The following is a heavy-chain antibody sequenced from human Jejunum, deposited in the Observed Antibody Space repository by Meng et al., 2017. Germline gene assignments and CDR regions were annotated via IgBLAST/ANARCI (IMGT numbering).Heavy chain of an antibody. D-gene: IGHD6-19*01. V-gene: IGHV4-4*02. J-gene: IGHJ4*02. CDR1: GGSVSSTDW. CDR2: ISRSGRA. CDR3: ARRGGAYSTGHFPHFDD. Sequence: QVQATESGPGLVVSSVLLAITWAVSGGSVSSTDWWSWVRQPPGKGLEWIGEISRSGRANYTPSLKGRVTISVDKSKNQFSLNLSSVTAADTAVYFCARRGGAYSTGHFPHFDDWGQGTLVTVSS.